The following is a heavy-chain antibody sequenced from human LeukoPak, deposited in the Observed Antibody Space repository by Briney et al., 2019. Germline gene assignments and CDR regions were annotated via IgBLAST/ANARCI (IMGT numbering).Heavy chain of an antibody. CDR3: ARDSSSWAFDY. CDR1: GFTFSSYW. Sequence: QPGGSLRLSCAASGFTFSSYWMCWVRQDPGKGLAWVSCIKTDGSITDYAGSVKGRFTISRDNAKNTLYLQMNSVRAEDTAVYYCARDSSSWAFDYWGQGTLVTVSS. CDR2: IKTDGSIT. J-gene: IGHJ4*02. V-gene: IGHV3-74*01. D-gene: IGHD6-13*01.